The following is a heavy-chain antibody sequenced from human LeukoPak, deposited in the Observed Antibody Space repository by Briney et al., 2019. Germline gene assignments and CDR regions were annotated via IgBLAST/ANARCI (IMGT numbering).Heavy chain of an antibody. CDR3: TTKIYHFSRGWSFDY. J-gene: IGHJ4*02. D-gene: IGHD6-19*01. V-gene: IGHV3-15*01. Sequence: GGSLRLSCAASGFTFSNAWMNWVRQAPGKGLEWVGRIKSKTDAGTTDYAAPVKGRFTISRDDSKNTLYLQMNSLKTEDTAVYYCTTKIYHFSRGWSFDYWGRGPLVPVP. CDR1: GFTFSNAW. CDR2: IKSKTDAGTT.